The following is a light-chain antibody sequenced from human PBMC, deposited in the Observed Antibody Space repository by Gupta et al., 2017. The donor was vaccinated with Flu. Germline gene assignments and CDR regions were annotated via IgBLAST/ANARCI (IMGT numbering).Light chain of an antibody. CDR2: EVT. V-gene: IGLV2-14*03. Sequence: QSGLTQPASVSGSPGQSITISCTGTSLDIGTYNYVSWYQQHPGTAPILMIYEVTNRPSGVSDRAAGSNLGTTALTNIWGLQGDDAAHYYRMSFTPSSTVVFGGGTKLTVL. CDR3: MSFTPSSTVV. CDR1: SLDIGTYNY. J-gene: IGLJ3*02.